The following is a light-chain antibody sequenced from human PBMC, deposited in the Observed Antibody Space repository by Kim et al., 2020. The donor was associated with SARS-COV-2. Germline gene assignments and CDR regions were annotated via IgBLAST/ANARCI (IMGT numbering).Light chain of an antibody. V-gene: IGLV2-23*02. CDR2: EVN. Sequence: QSALTQPASVSGSPGQSITISFTGTSSDVGSYNLVSWYQQHPGKAPKLMIYEVNKRPSGVSNRFSGSKSGNTASLTISGLQAEDEADYYCCSYAGSATWVFGGGTQLTVL. CDR1: SSDVGSYNL. CDR3: CSYAGSATWV. J-gene: IGLJ3*02.